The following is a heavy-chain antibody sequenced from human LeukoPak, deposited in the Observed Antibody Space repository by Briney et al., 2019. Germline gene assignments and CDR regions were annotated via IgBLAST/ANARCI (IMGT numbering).Heavy chain of an antibody. Sequence: GASVKVSCKASGYTFTDYYMHWVRQAPGQGLEWMGRINPNSGSTNYAQKFQGRVTMTRDTSISTAYMELSRLRSDDTAVYYCARKLYCSSTSCEDQAIDYWGQGTQVTVSS. D-gene: IGHD2-2*01. CDR1: GYTFTDYY. V-gene: IGHV1-2*06. J-gene: IGHJ4*02. CDR2: INPNSGST. CDR3: ARKLYCSSTSCEDQAIDY.